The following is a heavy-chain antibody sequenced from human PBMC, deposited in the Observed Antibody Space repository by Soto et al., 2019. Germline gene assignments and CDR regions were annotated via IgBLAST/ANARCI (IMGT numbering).Heavy chain of an antibody. D-gene: IGHD1-7*01. V-gene: IGHV1-69*06. CDR2: IIPVFGSP. J-gene: IGHJ5*02. CDR3: ARDITGTNGYFAP. CDR1: GDTFSSHT. Sequence: VQLVQSGAEVKKPGSSVRVSCEISGDTFSSHTINWLRQAPGQGLEWMGGIIPVFGSPNYAEKFQGRVTISADTSTNKAYMELRSLTSEDTAVYFCARDITGTNGYFAPWGQGTLVTVSS.